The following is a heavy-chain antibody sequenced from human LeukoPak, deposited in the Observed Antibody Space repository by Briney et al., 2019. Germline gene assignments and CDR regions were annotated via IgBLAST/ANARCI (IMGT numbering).Heavy chain of an antibody. CDR3: AGVDHYDTSCYWVPLVR. D-gene: IGHD3-22*01. J-gene: IGHJ4*02. V-gene: IGHV1-69*05. CDR2: IIPIFGTA. CDR1: GCTFSSYA. Sequence: ASVKVSCKASGCTFSSYAISWVRQAPGQGLEWMGGIIPIFGTANYAQKFQGRVTITTDESTSTAYMELSSLRSEDTAVYYCAGVDHYDTSCYWVPLVRWGQGTLVTVSS.